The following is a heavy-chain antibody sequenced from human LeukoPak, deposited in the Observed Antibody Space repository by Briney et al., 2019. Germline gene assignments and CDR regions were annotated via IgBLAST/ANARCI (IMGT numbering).Heavy chain of an antibody. J-gene: IGHJ4*02. CDR3: AKDSNSGYVSVGPDY. D-gene: IGHD5-12*01. CDR2: VRYDESNE. V-gene: IGHV3-30*02. Sequence: GGSLRLSCQTSGFVFSNYGMHWVRQAPGKGLGWVAFVRYDESNEYYADSVKGRFTISRDNSRNTLYLQMNSLRAEDTGVYSCAKDSNSGYVSVGPDYWGLGTLVTVS. CDR1: GFVFSNYG.